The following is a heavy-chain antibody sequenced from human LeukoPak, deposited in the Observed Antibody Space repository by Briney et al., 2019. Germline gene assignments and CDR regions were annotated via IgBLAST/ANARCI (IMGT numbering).Heavy chain of an antibody. CDR1: GGSVSSYY. CDR2: IYHSWST. Sequence: SETLSLTCTVSGGSVSSYYWSWVRQSPGRGLEWIGYIYHSWSTNYNPSLKSRVTMSVDTSKNQFSLKLTSLTAADSALYYCAREVVLHGYMVRGVKSGLDVWGQGTTVTVSS. D-gene: IGHD3-10*01. CDR3: AREVVLHGYMVRGVKSGLDV. V-gene: IGHV4-59*02. J-gene: IGHJ6*02.